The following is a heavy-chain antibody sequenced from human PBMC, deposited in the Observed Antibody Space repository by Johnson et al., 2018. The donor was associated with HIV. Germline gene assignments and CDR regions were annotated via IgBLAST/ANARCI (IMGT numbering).Heavy chain of an antibody. V-gene: IGHV3-11*04. CDR3: ARDGLESGSYYEMDAFDI. Sequence: QVQLVESGGGLVKPGGSLRLSCAVSGFTFSDYSMSWIRQATGKGLEWVSYITSSGSTIYYADSVKDRFTISRDNAKNSLYLQMNSLRAEDTAVYYCARDGLESGSYYEMDAFDIWGQGTMVTVSS. J-gene: IGHJ3*02. D-gene: IGHD1-26*01. CDR1: GFTFSDYS. CDR2: ITSSGSTI.